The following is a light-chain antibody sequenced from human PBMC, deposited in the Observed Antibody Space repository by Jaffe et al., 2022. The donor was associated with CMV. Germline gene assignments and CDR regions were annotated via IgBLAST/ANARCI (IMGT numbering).Light chain of an antibody. V-gene: IGKV3-20*01. CDR1: QSVSRNY. CDR3: QQYGSSPPIT. J-gene: IGKJ5*01. CDR2: GAS. Sequence: EIVLTQSPGTLSLSPGERATLSCRASQSVSRNYLAWYQQKPGQAPRLLIDGASSRVTGIPDRFSGSGSGTDFSLTISRLEPEDFAVYYCQQYGSSPPITFGQGTRLEIK.